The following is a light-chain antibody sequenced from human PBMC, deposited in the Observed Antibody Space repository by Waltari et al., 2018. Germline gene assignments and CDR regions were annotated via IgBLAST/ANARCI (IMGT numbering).Light chain of an antibody. CDR2: EVT. CDR3: SSYSIGITPYV. CDR1: SRDVGSFNF. V-gene: IGLV2-14*03. J-gene: IGLJ1*01. Sequence: QSALTQPASVSGSPGQSVTISCTATSRDVGSFNFVSWYQQYPGKAPRLLIYEVTKRPSGVSNRFSGSKSVGTASLTISGLQDDDEADYYCSSYSIGITPYVFGPGTRVTV.